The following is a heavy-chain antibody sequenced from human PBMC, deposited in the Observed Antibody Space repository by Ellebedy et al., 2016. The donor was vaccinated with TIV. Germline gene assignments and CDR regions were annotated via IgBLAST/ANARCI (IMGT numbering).Heavy chain of an antibody. Sequence: GESLKISCAASGFTFRDYYMSWIRQAPGKGLEWVSYISSSGSTIYYADSVKGRFTISRDNAKNSLYLQMNSLRAEDTAVYYCARESGYGDYTFDYWGQGTLVTVSS. CDR2: ISSSGSTI. CDR1: GFTFRDYY. D-gene: IGHD4-17*01. V-gene: IGHV3-11*01. J-gene: IGHJ4*02. CDR3: ARESGYGDYTFDY.